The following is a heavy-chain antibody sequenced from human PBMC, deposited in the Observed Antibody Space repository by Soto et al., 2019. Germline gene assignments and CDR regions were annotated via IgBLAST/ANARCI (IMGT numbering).Heavy chain of an antibody. CDR2: ISGSGGST. D-gene: IGHD6-19*01. V-gene: IGHV3-23*01. J-gene: IGHJ4*02. CDR3: AKDRSSGWTSSLDY. Sequence: PGGSLRLSCAASGFTFSGYVMSWVRQAPGKGLEWVSAISGSGGSTYYADSVKRRFTISRDNSKNTLYLQMNSLRAEDTAVYYCAKDRSSGWTSSLDYWGQGTLVTVSS. CDR1: GFTFSGYV.